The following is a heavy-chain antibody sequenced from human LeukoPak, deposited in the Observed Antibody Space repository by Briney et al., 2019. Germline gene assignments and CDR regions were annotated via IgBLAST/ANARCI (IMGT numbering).Heavy chain of an antibody. CDR1: GFTFSNAW. CDR2: IYSGGST. CDR3: ANRWGY. J-gene: IGHJ4*02. D-gene: IGHD4-23*01. Sequence: GGSLRLSCAASGFTFSNAWMSWVRQAPGKGLEWVSVIYSGGSTYYADSVKGRFTISRDNSKNTLYLQMNSLRAEDTAVYYCANRWGYWGQGTLVTVSS. V-gene: IGHV3-53*01.